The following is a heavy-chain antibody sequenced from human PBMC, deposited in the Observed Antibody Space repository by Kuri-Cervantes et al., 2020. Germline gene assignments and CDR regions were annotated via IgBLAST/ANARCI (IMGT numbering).Heavy chain of an antibody. CDR2: INPSGGST. J-gene: IGHJ4*02. V-gene: IGHV1-46*01. CDR1: GYTFTSYY. D-gene: IGHD6-19*01. Sequence: ASVKVSCKASGYTFTSYYMHWVRQAPGQGLEWMGIINPSGGSTSYAQKFQERVTITRDMSTSTAYMELSSLRSEDTAVYYCAADQVVAGTWIDYWGQGTLVTVSS. CDR3: AADQVVAGTWIDY.